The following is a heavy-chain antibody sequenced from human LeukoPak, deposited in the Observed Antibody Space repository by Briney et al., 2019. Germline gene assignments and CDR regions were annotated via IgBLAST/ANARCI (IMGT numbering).Heavy chain of an antibody. V-gene: IGHV3-48*01. D-gene: IGHD2/OR15-2a*01. CDR3: ARTRYYYGFDF. Sequence: GGSLRLSCAASGFTFSDYSMNWVRQAPGKGLEWVSYISSTSGTIYYADSVKGRFTISRDNAKNSLYLQMNSLRAEDTAVYYCARTRYYYGFDFWGQATMVTVSS. CDR1: GFTFSDYS. CDR2: ISSTSGTI. J-gene: IGHJ3*01.